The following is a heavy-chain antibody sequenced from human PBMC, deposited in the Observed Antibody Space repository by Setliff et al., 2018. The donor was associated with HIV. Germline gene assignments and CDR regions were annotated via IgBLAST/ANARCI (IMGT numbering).Heavy chain of an antibody. V-gene: IGHV5-51*01. CDR2: IYPSDSDT. D-gene: IGHD7-27*01. CDR3: ARPENWGPNWFFDL. J-gene: IGHJ2*01. Sequence: GESLKISCKGFGYRFTSYWIGWARHMPGKGLEWMGIIYPSDSDTRYSPSFQGQVTISADKSISIAYLQWNSLKASDTAMYYCARPENWGPNWFFDLWGRGTLVTVSS. CDR1: GYRFTSYW.